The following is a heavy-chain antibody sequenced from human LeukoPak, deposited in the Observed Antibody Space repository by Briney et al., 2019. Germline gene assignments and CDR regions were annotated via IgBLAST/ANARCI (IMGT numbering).Heavy chain of an antibody. D-gene: IGHD4-17*01. CDR3: ARAGYGDSDFDY. CDR1: GYFIRSGFY. J-gene: IGHJ4*02. CDR2: FYHSGST. Sequence: PSETLSLTCTVSGYFIRSGFYWGWIRQPPGKGLEWIGSFYHSGSTYYNPSLESRVTISLDTSKNQFSLKLNSVTAADTAVYYCARAGYGDSDFDYWGQGTLVTVSS. V-gene: IGHV4-38-2*02.